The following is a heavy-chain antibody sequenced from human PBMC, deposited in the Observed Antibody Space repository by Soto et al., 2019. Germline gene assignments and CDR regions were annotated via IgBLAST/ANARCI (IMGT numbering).Heavy chain of an antibody. CDR2: INNAYST. J-gene: IGHJ6*02. CDR3: VRENYYYGMDV. CDR1: GFDASVNF. V-gene: IGHV3-66*01. Sequence: LRLSCAASGFDASVNFMTWVRQAPGKGLEWVSAINNAYSTFYADSVKGRFTISRDNSKNTVYLQVSSLRVEDTAMYYCVRENYYYGMDVWGQGTAVTVSS.